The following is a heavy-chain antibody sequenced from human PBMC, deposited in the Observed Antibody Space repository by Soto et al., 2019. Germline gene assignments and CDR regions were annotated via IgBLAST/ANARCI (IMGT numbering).Heavy chain of an antibody. D-gene: IGHD3-22*01. V-gene: IGHV1-58*01. J-gene: IGHJ4*02. CDR1: GFTFTSSA. Sequence: GASVKVSCKASGFTFTSSAVQWVRQARGQRLEWIGWIVVGSGNTNYAQKLQERVTITRDMSTSTAYMELSSLRSEDTAVYYCAAVPYYYDSSGYLYWGQGTLVTVSS. CDR3: AAVPYYYDSSGYLY. CDR2: IVVGSGNT.